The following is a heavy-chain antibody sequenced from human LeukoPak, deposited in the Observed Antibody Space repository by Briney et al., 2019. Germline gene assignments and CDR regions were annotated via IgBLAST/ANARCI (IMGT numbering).Heavy chain of an antibody. CDR2: ISSSSSTI. D-gene: IGHD3-10*01. J-gene: IGHJ4*02. CDR3: ARGRFLWFGELNAGLDY. CDR1: GFTLRNYS. Sequence: GGLLRLSFAAPGFTLRNYSMNWVRQAPGKGLEWVSYISSSSSTIYYADSVKGRFTIARDNVKNSLYLQMNSLRAEDTAVYYCARGRFLWFGELNAGLDYWGQRTLVTVAS. V-gene: IGHV3-48*01.